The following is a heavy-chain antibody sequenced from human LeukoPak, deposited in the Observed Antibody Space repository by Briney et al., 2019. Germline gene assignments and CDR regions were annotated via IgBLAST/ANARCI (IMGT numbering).Heavy chain of an antibody. V-gene: IGHV3-9*01. Sequence: GRSLRLLCAASGFTFDDYAMHWVRQAPGKGLEWVSDLSWNSGSIGYADSVKGRFTISRHNAKNSLYLLMKSLRAEDTALYYCAKDRAGSGSYFWFDPWGQGTLVTVSS. CDR3: AKDRAGSGSYFWFDP. D-gene: IGHD3-10*01. CDR1: GFTFDDYA. CDR2: LSWNSGSI. J-gene: IGHJ5*02.